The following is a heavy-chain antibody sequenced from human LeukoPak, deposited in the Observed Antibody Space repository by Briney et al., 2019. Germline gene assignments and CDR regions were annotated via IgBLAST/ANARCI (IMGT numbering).Heavy chain of an antibody. CDR3: ATGSYYGMDV. V-gene: IGHV4-31*03. CDR2: IYYSGST. CDR1: GGPISSGGYY. D-gene: IGHD3-10*01. Sequence: SQTLSLTCTVSGGPISSGGYYWSWIRQHPGKGLQWIGYIYYSGSTYYNPSLKSRITISVDTSKNQFSLKLSSVTAADTAVYYCATGSYYGMDVWGQGTTVTVSS. J-gene: IGHJ6*02.